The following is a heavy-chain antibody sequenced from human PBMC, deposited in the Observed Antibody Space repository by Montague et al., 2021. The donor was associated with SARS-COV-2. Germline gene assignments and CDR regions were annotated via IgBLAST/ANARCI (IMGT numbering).Heavy chain of an antibody. J-gene: IGHJ3*02. V-gene: IGHV4-31*03. Sequence: TLSLTCTVSGGSISNGGYYCSWIRQHPGKGLEWIGYMYDSGSTYYNPSLTGRVTMSLDTSKNQFSLKLSSMTAADTAVYYCARGDGVVVAAPYIWGQGTMVTVSS. CDR2: MYDSGST. CDR1: GGSISNGGYY. D-gene: IGHD2-15*01. CDR3: ARGDGVVVAAPYI.